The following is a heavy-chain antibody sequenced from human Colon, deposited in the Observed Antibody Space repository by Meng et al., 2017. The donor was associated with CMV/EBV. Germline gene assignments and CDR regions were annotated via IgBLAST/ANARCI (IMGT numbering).Heavy chain of an antibody. CDR3: ARGRSQVGDYFFDY. J-gene: IGHJ4*02. CDR2: ISSTSSYI. D-gene: IGHD3-16*01. CDR1: GFSFGDYT. Sequence: ASGFSFGDYTMNWVRQAPGKGLEWVSSISSTSSYIYYADSLKGRFTISRDNAKNSLYLQMNSLKAEDTAVYYCARGRSQVGDYFFDYWGQGTLVTVSS. V-gene: IGHV3-21*01.